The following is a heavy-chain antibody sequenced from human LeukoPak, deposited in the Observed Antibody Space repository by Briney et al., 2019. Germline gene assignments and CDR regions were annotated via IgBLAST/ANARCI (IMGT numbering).Heavy chain of an antibody. CDR2: IYHSGST. V-gene: IGHV4-4*02. CDR1: GGSISSSNW. Sequence: PSGTLSLTCAVSGGSISSSNWWSWVRQPPGKGLEWIGEIYHSGSTNYNPSLKSRVTISVDKSKNQFSLKLSSVTAADTAVYYCARGDYYDSQYNFDYWGQGTLVTVSS. J-gene: IGHJ4*02. CDR3: ARGDYYDSQYNFDY. D-gene: IGHD3-22*01.